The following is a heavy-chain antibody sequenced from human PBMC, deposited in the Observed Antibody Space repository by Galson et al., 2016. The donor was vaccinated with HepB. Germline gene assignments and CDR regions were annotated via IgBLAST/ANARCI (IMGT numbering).Heavy chain of an antibody. CDR2: ITVYNGNT. J-gene: IGHJ4*02. Sequence: SVKVSCKASGCTFTNYGISWVRQAPGQGLEWMGWITVYNGNTKNAQKLQGRVTMTTDTSTSTAYMELRSLRSDDTAVYYCARVEWGYFDPGAPDYWGQGTLVTVSS. D-gene: IGHD3-9*01. CDR3: ARVEWGYFDPGAPDY. V-gene: IGHV1-18*01. CDR1: GCTFTNYG.